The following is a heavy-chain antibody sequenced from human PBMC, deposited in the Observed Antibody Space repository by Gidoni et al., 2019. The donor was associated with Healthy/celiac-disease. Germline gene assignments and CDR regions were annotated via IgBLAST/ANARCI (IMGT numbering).Heavy chain of an antibody. CDR1: GFPFSSYG. D-gene: IGHD1-26*01. CDR3: AKDLVWGSGSYYVRGGVFDY. V-gene: IGHV3-30*18. J-gene: IGHJ4*02. CDR2: ISYDGSNK. Sequence: QVQLVESGGGVVKPGRSLRLAVAAPGFPFSSYGLHWVRPAPGKGLEWMAVISYDGSNKYYADSVKGRFTISRDNSKNTLYLQMNSLRAEDTAVYYCAKDLVWGSGSYYVRGGVFDYWGQGTLVTVSS.